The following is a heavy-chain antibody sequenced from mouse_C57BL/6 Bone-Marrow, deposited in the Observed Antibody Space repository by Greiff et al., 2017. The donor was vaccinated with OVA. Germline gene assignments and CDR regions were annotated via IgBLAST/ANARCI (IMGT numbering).Heavy chain of an antibody. D-gene: IGHD2-3*01. CDR3: ARRDGYYPAWFAY. CDR1: GYTFTSYW. Sequence: QVQLKQPGAELVKPGASVKLSCKASGYTFTSYWMHWVTQRPGQGLEWIGMIHPNSGSTNYNEKFKSKATLTVDKSSSTAYMQLSSLTSEDSAVYYCARRDGYYPAWFAYWGQGTLVTVSA. CDR2: IHPNSGST. V-gene: IGHV1-64*01. J-gene: IGHJ3*01.